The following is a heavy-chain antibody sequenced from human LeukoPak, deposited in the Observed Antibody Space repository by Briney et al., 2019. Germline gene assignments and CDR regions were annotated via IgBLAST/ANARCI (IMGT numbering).Heavy chain of an antibody. D-gene: IGHD2-8*01. V-gene: IGHV1-2*02. CDR2: INPNSGGT. CDR1: GYTFTGNY. J-gene: IGHJ4*02. Sequence: GASVRVSCKASGYTFTGNYMHWVRQAPRQGLEWMGWINPNSGGTNSAQKFQGRVTMTRDTSNSTAYMELSRLRSDDTAVYYCARGVYDNYFDYWGQGTLVTVSS. CDR3: ARGVYDNYFDY.